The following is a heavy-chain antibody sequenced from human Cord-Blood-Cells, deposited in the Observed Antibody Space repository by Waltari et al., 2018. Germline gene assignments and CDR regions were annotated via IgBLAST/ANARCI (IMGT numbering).Heavy chain of an antibody. J-gene: IGHJ5*02. CDR2: INPNSGGT. CDR3: AREGNIVVVPAAIGFDP. CDR1: GYTFTGYY. Sequence: QVQLVQSGAEVKKPGASVKVSCKASGYTFTGYYMHWVRQAPGQGLEWMGWINPNSGGTNYAQKFQGRVTMTRDTSSSTAYMELSRLRSDDTAVYYCAREGNIVVVPAAIGFDPWGQGTLVTVSS. V-gene: IGHV1-2*02. D-gene: IGHD2-2*02.